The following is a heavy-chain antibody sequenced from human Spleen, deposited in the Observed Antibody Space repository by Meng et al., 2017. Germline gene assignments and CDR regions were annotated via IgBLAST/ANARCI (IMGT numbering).Heavy chain of an antibody. J-gene: IGHJ4*02. V-gene: IGHV3-30*14. Sequence: GESLMISCPASGFTFSRYAIHWVRQAPGKGLEWVAVISYDGCNKYYADSVKGRFTISRDTSKNTVYLQMSSLRAEDTAMYYCARAVAGRVDYWGQGTLVTVSS. CDR1: GFTFSRYA. D-gene: IGHD6-13*01. CDR2: ISYDGCNK. CDR3: ARAVAGRVDY.